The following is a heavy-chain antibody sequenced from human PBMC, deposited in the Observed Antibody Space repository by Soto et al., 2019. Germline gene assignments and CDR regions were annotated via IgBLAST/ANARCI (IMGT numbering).Heavy chain of an antibody. CDR1: GFTFSTYS. Sequence: EVQLVESGGGLVKPGGSLRLSCAASGFTFSTYSMNWVRQAPGKGLEWVSSISSSGSYIYYADSVKGRFTISRDNAKNSLYLQINSLRAEDTAVYYCARYDSSGYYWPYYYYGMDVWGQGTTVTVSS. V-gene: IGHV3-21*01. CDR2: ISSSGSYI. D-gene: IGHD3-22*01. J-gene: IGHJ6*02. CDR3: ARYDSSGYYWPYYYYGMDV.